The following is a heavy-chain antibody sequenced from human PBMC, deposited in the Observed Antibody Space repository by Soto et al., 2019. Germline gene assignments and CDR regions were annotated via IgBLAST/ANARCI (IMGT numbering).Heavy chain of an antibody. Sequence: QVQLVQSGAEVKKPGASVKVSCKASGYTFTSYYMHWVRQAPGQGLEWMGIINPSGGSTSYAQKFQGRVTMTRDTSTSTVYMELSSLRSEDTAVYYCARDARNYYDSSGYLDGVFFDSWGQGTLVTVSS. V-gene: IGHV1-46*01. CDR1: GYTFTSYY. J-gene: IGHJ4*02. D-gene: IGHD3-22*01. CDR3: ARDARNYYDSSGYLDGVFFDS. CDR2: INPSGGST.